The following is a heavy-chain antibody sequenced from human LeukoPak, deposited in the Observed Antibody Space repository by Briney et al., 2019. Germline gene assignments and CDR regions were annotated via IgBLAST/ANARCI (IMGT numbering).Heavy chain of an antibody. D-gene: IGHD6-19*01. CDR1: GGSFSGYY. J-gene: IGHJ6*04. Sequence: PSETLSLTCAVYGGSFSGYYWSWIRQPPGKGLEWIGEINHSGSTNYNPSLKSRVTISVDTSKNQFSLKLSSVTAADTAVYYCAREKSEEWLGKYYYYGMDVWGKGTTVTVSS. V-gene: IGHV4-34*01. CDR3: AREKSEEWLGKYYYYGMDV. CDR2: INHSGST.